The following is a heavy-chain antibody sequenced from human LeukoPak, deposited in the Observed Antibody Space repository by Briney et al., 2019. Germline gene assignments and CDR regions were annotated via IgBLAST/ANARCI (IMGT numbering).Heavy chain of an antibody. CDR2: ISSSSSTI. D-gene: IGHD6-19*01. Sequence: PGGSLRLSCAASGFTFSSYSMNWVRQAPGKGLEWVSYISSSSSTIYYADSVKGRFTISRDNAKNSLYLQMNSLRAEDTAVYYCAKSEQWLVAGADYFDYWGQGTLVTVSS. J-gene: IGHJ4*02. CDR1: GFTFSSYS. V-gene: IGHV3-48*01. CDR3: AKSEQWLVAGADYFDY.